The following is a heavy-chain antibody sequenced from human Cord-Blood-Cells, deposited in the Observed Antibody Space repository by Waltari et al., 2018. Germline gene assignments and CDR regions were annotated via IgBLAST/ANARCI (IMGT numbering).Heavy chain of an antibody. Sequence: QVQLQESAPGLVQPSQPPPLTCPVSGGSIMSGGYYWTWFRQHPGKGLEWIGYIYYSGSTYYNPSLKSRVTISVDTSKNQFSLKLSSVTAADTAVYYCARVGQDTAMGPDYWGQGTLVTVSS. CDR1: GGSIMSGGYY. J-gene: IGHJ4*02. CDR3: ARVGQDTAMGPDY. D-gene: IGHD5-18*01. CDR2: IYYSGST. V-gene: IGHV4-31*03.